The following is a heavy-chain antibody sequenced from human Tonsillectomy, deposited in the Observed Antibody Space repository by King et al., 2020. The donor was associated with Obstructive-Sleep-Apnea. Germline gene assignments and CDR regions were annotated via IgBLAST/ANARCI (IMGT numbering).Heavy chain of an antibody. CDR3: ARGWAPRGNNFLGSTGWLDY. CDR1: GGSLSNYY. Sequence: QLQESGPGLVKPSETLSLTCTVSGGSLSNYYWSWIRQPPGKGLEWIGYIYYSGSTNYNPSLKSRVTISVDTSKNQFSLKLSSVTAADTAVYYCARGWAPRGNNFLGSTGWLDYWGQGTLVTVSS. D-gene: IGHD1/OR15-1a*01. V-gene: IGHV4-59*01. J-gene: IGHJ4*02. CDR2: IYYSGST.